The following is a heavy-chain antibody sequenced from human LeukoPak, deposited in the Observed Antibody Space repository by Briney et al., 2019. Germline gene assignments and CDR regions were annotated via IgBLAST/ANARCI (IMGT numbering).Heavy chain of an antibody. Sequence: ASVKVSCKASGYTFTSYGISWVRQAPGQGLEWMGWISAYNGNTNYAQKLQGRVTMTTDTSTSTAYMELRGLRSDDTAVYYCAATRFSGSYFGPDAFDIWGQGTMVTVSS. CDR2: ISAYNGNT. J-gene: IGHJ3*02. CDR1: GYTFTSYG. CDR3: AATRFSGSYFGPDAFDI. V-gene: IGHV1-18*01. D-gene: IGHD1-26*01.